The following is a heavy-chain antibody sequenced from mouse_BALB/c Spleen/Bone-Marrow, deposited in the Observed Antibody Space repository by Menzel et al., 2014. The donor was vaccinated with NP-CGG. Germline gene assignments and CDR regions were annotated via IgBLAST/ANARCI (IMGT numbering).Heavy chain of an antibody. Sequence: EVQRVESGPSLVKPSQTLSLTCSVTGASITTGYWNWIRKFPGNKLEYMGYISYSGNTYYNPSLRGRVSITRDTSKNXYYLQLNSVTSEDTATYYCADGYGDFDYWGHGTTLTVSS. D-gene: IGHD2-2*01. CDR2: ISYSGNT. J-gene: IGHJ2*01. CDR3: ADGYGDFDY. V-gene: IGHV3-8*02. CDR1: GASITTGY.